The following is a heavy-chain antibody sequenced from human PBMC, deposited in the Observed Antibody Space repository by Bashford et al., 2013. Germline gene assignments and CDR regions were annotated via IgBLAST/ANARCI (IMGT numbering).Heavy chain of an antibody. V-gene: IGHV1-2*02. CDR2: INPNGGDT. J-gene: IGHJ5*02. CDR1: GYTLSGY. CDR3: SIDSSPDSGWIRLDP. D-gene: IGHD6-19*01. Sequence: VASVKVSCKASGYTLSGYVHWVRQAPGQGLEWVGRINPNGGDTSSALKFEGRVTLTRDPSIKKFYMELRSLRSDDTAVYYCSIDSSPDSGWIRLDPWGQGTLVTVSS.